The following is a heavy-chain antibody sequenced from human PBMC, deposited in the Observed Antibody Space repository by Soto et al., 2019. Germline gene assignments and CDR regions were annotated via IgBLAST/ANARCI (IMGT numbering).Heavy chain of an antibody. D-gene: IGHD3-9*01. J-gene: IGHJ4*02. V-gene: IGHV4-59*01. CDR3: ARGLYDILTGYYSVFDY. Sequence: PSETLSLTCTVSGGSISSYYWSWIRQPPGKGLEWIGYIYYSGSTNYNPSLKSRVTISVDTSKNQFSLKLSSVTAADTAVYYCARGLYDILTGYYSVFDYWGQGTLVTVSS. CDR1: GGSISSYY. CDR2: IYYSGST.